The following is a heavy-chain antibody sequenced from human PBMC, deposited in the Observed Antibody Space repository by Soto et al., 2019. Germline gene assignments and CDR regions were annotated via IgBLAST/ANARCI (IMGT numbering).Heavy chain of an antibody. CDR3: AREGVAPYYYYGMDV. CDR1: GYTFTRSG. V-gene: IGHV1-18*01. D-gene: IGHD5-12*01. CDR2: ISTYNGDT. Sequence: QVQLVQSGAEVKKPGASVKVSCKASGYTFTRSGISWVRQAPGQGLEWMGWISTYNGDTNYAQTFQGRVTMTTDTSTSTVYMELRSLRSDDTAVYYCAREGVAPYYYYGMDVWGQGTTVTV. J-gene: IGHJ6*02.